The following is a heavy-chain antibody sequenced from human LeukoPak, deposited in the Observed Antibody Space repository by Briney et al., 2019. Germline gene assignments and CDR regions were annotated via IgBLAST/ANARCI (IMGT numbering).Heavy chain of an antibody. CDR3: ARGPYKYDGSGAFDI. Sequence: PSETLSLTCAVYGGSFSGYYWSWIRQPPGKGLEWIGEINHSGSTNYNPSLKSRVTISVDTSKNQLSLKLSSVTAADTAVYYCARGPYKYDGSGAFDIWGQGTMVTVSS. CDR1: GGSFSGYY. J-gene: IGHJ3*02. V-gene: IGHV4-34*01. CDR2: INHSGST. D-gene: IGHD3-22*01.